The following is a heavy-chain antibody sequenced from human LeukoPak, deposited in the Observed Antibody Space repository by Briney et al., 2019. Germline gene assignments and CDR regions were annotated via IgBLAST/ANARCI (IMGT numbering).Heavy chain of an antibody. V-gene: IGHV1-18*01. CDR3: ARVGLGDFFYLGHSTGKNWFDP. CDR1: GYTFTSYG. J-gene: IGHJ5*02. CDR2: ISAYNGNT. Sequence: ASVKVSCKASGYTFTSYGISWVRQAPGQGLEWMGWISAYNGNTNYAQKLQGRVTMTTDTSTSTAYMELRSLRSDDTAVYYCARVGLGDFFYLGHSTGKNWFDPWGQGTLVTVSS. D-gene: IGHD3-16*01.